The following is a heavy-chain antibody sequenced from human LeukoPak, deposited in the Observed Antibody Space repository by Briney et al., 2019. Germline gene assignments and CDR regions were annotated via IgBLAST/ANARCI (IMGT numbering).Heavy chain of an antibody. CDR3: ARGRPDGYSSSWYRPAPSDY. CDR2: ISAYNGNT. D-gene: IGHD6-13*01. V-gene: IGHV1-18*01. CDR1: GYTFTSYG. Sequence: ASVKVSCKASGYTFTSYGIIWVRQAPGQGLEWMGWISAYNGNTNYAQKLQGRVTMTTDTSTSTAYMELRSLRSDDTAVYYCARGRPDGYSSSWYRPAPSDYWGQGTLVTVSS. J-gene: IGHJ4*02.